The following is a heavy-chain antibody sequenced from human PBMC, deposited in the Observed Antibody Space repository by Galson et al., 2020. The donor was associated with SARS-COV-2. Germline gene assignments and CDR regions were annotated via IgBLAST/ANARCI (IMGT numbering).Heavy chain of an antibody. CDR1: GFTFSSYG. J-gene: IGHJ4*02. Sequence: GGSLRLSCAASGFTFSSYGMHWVRQAPGKGLEWVAVIWYDGSNKYYADSVKGRFTISRDNSKNTLYLQMNSLRAEDTAVYYCARDSLVDYSLRCTPDYWGQGTLVTVSS. CDR3: ARDSLVDYSLRCTPDY. D-gene: IGHD2-21*01. CDR2: IWYDGSNK. V-gene: IGHV3-33*01.